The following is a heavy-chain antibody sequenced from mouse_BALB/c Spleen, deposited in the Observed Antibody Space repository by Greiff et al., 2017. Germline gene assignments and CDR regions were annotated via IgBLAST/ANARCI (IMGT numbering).Heavy chain of an antibody. CDR2: ISSGSSTI. D-gene: IGHD1-1*01. CDR3: ARHGSRGSLFAY. J-gene: IGHJ3*01. Sequence: EVQLVESGGGLVQPGGSRKLSCAASGFTFSSFGMHWVRQAPEKGLEWVAYISSGSSTIYYADTVKGRFTISRDNPKNTLFLQMTSLRSEDTAMYYCARHGSRGSLFAYWGQGTLVTVSA. V-gene: IGHV5-17*02. CDR1: GFTFSSFG.